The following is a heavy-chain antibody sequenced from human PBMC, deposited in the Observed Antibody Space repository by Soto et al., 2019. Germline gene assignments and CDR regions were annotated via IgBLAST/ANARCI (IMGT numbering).Heavy chain of an antibody. D-gene: IGHD4-17*01. CDR3: ASTVTTSTFDH. CDR2: IYYSGSA. J-gene: IGHJ4*02. CDR1: GGSISTYY. V-gene: IGHV4-59*08. Sequence: PSETLSLTCTVSGGSISTYYWSWIRQPPWKGLEWIGYIYYSGSANYNPSLKSRVTISVDTSKNQFSLKLSSVTAADTAVYYCASTVTTSTFDHWGQGTLVTVSS.